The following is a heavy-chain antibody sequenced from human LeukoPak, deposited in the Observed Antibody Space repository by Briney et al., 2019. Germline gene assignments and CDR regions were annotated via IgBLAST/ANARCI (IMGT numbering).Heavy chain of an antibody. Sequence: SETLPLTCAVYGGSFSGYYWSWIRQPPGKGLEWIGEINHSGSTNYNPSLKSRVTISVDTSKNQFSLKLSSVTAADTAVYYCASRRPGAVTHADWGQGTLVTVSS. J-gene: IGHJ4*02. CDR1: GGSFSGYY. CDR2: INHSGST. V-gene: IGHV4-34*01. D-gene: IGHD4-17*01. CDR3: ASRRPGAVTHAD.